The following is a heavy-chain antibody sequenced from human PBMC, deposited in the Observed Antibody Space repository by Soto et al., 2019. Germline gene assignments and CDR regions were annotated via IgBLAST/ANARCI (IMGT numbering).Heavy chain of an antibody. J-gene: IGHJ4*02. Sequence: QVQLVQSGAEVSKPGSSVKVSCKASGGTFNRHAISWVLQAPGQGLEWMGGIIPIFGTGNHAQKFQGRVTITADESTSTAYMELRSLRSEDTAVYYCARGWGYDSTDYYYAYWGQGTLVIVSS. CDR3: ARGWGYDSTDYYYAY. CDR2: IIPIFGTG. CDR1: GGTFNRHA. D-gene: IGHD3-22*01. V-gene: IGHV1-69*01.